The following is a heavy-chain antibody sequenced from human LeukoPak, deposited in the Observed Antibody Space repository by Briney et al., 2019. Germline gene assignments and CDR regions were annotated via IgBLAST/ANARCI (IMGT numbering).Heavy chain of an antibody. CDR1: GFIFRNFW. J-gene: IGHJ4*02. D-gene: IGHD3-3*01. V-gene: IGHV3-74*01. CDR3: VRDNWSAYD. Sequence: GGSLRLSCAASGFIFRNFWMHWVRQAPGKGLEWVSHITNDGSTTGYADSVKGRFTISRDNAKNTLFLQMYSLRVEDSAVYYRVRDNWSAYDWGQGTRVTVSS. CDR2: ITNDGSTT.